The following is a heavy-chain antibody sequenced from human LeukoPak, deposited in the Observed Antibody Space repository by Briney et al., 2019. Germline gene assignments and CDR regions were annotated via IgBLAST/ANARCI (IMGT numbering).Heavy chain of an antibody. J-gene: IGHJ4*02. Sequence: GASVKVSCKASGYTFTGYYMHWVRQAPGQGLEWMGWINPNGGVTNYAQKFQGRVTMTRDTSINTAYMELGGLRSDDTAIYYCAKRIVGGLGSDDWGQGTLVTVSS. CDR2: INPNGGVT. V-gene: IGHV1-2*02. CDR1: GYTFTGYY. D-gene: IGHD1-26*01. CDR3: AKRIVGGLGSDD.